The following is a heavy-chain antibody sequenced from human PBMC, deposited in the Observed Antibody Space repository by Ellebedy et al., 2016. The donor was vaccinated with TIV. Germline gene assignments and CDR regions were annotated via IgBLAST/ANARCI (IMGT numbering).Heavy chain of an antibody. CDR1: GGTFSSYA. V-gene: IGHV1-69*13. J-gene: IGHJ4*02. CDR3: ASYYGSAYSGSYSLMTQFDY. CDR2: IIPIFGTA. D-gene: IGHD1-26*01. Sequence: SVKVSCXASGGTFSSYAISWVRQAPGQGLEWMGGIIPIFGTANYAQKFQGRVTITADESTSTAYMELSSLRSEDTAVYYCASYYGSAYSGSYSLMTQFDYWGQGTLVTVSS.